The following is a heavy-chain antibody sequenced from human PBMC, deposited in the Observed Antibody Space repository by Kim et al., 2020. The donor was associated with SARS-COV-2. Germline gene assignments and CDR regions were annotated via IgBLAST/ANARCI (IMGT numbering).Heavy chain of an antibody. CDR1: GGSISSGGYY. CDR2: IYYSGST. D-gene: IGHD3-22*01. V-gene: IGHV4-31*03. Sequence: SETLSLTCTVSGGSISSGGYYWSWIRQHPGKGLEWIGYIYYSGSTYYNPSLKSRVTISVDTSKNQFSLKLSSVTAADTAVYYCARSRSTVYYYDSSGFRFDPWGQGTLVTVSS. J-gene: IGHJ5*02. CDR3: ARSRSTVYYYDSSGFRFDP.